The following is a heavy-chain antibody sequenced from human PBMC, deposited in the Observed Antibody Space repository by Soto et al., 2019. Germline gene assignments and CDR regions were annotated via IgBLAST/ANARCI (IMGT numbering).Heavy chain of an antibody. Sequence: QVQLQESGPGLVKPSETLSLTCTVSGDSISSYCWNWIRKPPGQGLEWIGYIYYSGSTNYNPSLKSRVTISVDTSKNQFSLQLSSVTAADTAIYYCARGYSSSLRYAFDLWGQGTMVTVSS. CDR1: GDSISSYC. D-gene: IGHD6-13*01. CDR3: ARGYSSSLRYAFDL. J-gene: IGHJ3*01. V-gene: IGHV4-59*01. CDR2: IYYSGST.